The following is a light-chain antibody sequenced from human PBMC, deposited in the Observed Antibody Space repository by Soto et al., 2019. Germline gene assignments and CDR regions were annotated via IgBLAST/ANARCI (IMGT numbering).Light chain of an antibody. CDR3: QSFDRSLSGRV. Sequence: QSVLTQPPSVSGAPGQRVTISCTGSSSNIGAGYYVHWYQQLPGTAPKLLIFGNNNRPSGVPDRFSGSKSGTSASLAITGLQAEDGADYYCQSFDRSLSGRVFGGGTKLTVL. CDR1: SSNIGAGYY. J-gene: IGLJ3*02. CDR2: GNN. V-gene: IGLV1-40*01.